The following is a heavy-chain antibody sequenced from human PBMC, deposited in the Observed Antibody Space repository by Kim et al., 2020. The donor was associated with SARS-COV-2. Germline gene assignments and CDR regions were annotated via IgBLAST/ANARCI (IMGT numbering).Heavy chain of an antibody. CDR2: INHSGST. J-gene: IGHJ4*02. CDR1: GGSFSGYY. Sequence: SETLSLTCAVYGGSFSGYYWSWIRQPPGKGLEWIGEINHSGSTNYNPSLKSRVTISVDTSKNQFSLKLSSVTAADTAVYYCARGPTRAMVRGVITLDYWGQGTLVTVSS. D-gene: IGHD3-10*01. V-gene: IGHV4-34*01. CDR3: ARGPTRAMVRGVITLDY.